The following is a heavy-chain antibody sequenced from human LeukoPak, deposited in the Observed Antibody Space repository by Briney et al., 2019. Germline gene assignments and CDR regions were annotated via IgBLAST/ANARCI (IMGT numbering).Heavy chain of an antibody. CDR2: ISGSAGSR. CDR3: AALYYDSSGFYY. V-gene: IGHV3-23*01. D-gene: IGHD3-22*01. CDR1: GFTFSSYA. Sequence: GGSLRLSCAASGFTFSSYAMSWVRQAPGKGLEWVSAISGSAGSRYYADSVKGRFTISRDNSKNTLHLQMNSLRAEDTAVYYCAALYYDSSGFYYGAPGTLVTVSS. J-gene: IGHJ4*02.